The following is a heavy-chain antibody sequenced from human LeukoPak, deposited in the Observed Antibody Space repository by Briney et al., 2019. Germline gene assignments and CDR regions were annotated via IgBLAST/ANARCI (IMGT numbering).Heavy chain of an antibody. D-gene: IGHD6-19*01. J-gene: IGHJ3*02. Sequence: GRSLRLSCAASGFTFSSYAMHWVRQAPGKGLEWVAVISYDGSNKYYADSVKGRFTISRDNSKNTLYLQMNSLRAEDTAVYYCAKAQTTGYSSGWYSFWAFDIWGQGTMVTVSS. CDR2: ISYDGSNK. V-gene: IGHV3-30*04. CDR3: AKAQTTGYSSGWYSFWAFDI. CDR1: GFTFSSYA.